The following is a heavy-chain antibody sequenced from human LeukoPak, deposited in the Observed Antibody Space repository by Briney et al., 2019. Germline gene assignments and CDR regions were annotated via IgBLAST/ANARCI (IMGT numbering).Heavy chain of an antibody. CDR3: ARGPPDCSSTSCYAFDAFDI. J-gene: IGHJ3*02. D-gene: IGHD2-2*01. V-gene: IGHV4-39*07. CDR1: GGSIGITSYY. CDR2: MYSSGST. Sequence: SETLSLTCTVSGGSIGITSYYWGWIRQPPGKGLEWIGSMYSSGSTYYNPSLKSRVTISVDTSKNQFSLKLSSVTAAGTAVYYCARGPPDCSSTSCYAFDAFDIWGQGTMVTVSS.